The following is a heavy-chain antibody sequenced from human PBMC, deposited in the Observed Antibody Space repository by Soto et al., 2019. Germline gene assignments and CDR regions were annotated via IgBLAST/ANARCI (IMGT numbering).Heavy chain of an antibody. D-gene: IGHD2-8*01. J-gene: IGHJ2*01. Sequence: EVQLLESGGGLVQAGGSLRLSCAASGLAINTYGMSWVRQAPGRGLEWVSGITSSGDFTYYGDSVRGRFSSSRDESKNALYLQMRNLRAEDTAVYHCVSAKGISLYEWYFDLWGRGTPVTVSS. CDR1: GLAINTYG. V-gene: IGHV3-23*01. CDR3: VSAKGISLYEWYFDL. CDR2: ITSSGDFT.